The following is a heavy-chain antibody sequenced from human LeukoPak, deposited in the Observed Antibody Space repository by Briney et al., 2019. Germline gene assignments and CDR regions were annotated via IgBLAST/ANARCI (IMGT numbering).Heavy chain of an antibody. CDR3: ARRRPRSTSCYYDY. Sequence: PSETLSLTCAVYGGSFSGYYWSWIRQPPGKGLEWIGEINHNGSTNYNPPLKSRVTISVDTSKNQFSLKLSSVTAADTAVYYCARRRPRSTSCYYDYWGQGTLVTVSS. V-gene: IGHV4-34*01. J-gene: IGHJ4*02. D-gene: IGHD2-2*01. CDR2: INHNGST. CDR1: GGSFSGYY.